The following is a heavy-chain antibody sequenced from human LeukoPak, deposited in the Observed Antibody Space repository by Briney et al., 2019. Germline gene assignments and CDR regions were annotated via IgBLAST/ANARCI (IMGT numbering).Heavy chain of an antibody. J-gene: IGHJ4*02. CDR1: GLTFSKYW. CDR2: INTDGSDT. V-gene: IGHV3-74*03. D-gene: IGHD1-1*01. CDR3: ARNWNYYDQ. Sequence: GGSLRLSCAASGLTFSKYWMHWVRQAPGKGPVWVSRINTDGSDTTYADSVKGRFTISRDNAKNTLYLQMNSLRAEDTALYHCARNWNYYDQWGQGTLVTVSS.